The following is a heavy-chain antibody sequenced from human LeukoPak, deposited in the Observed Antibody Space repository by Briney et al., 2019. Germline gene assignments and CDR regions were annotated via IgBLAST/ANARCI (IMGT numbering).Heavy chain of an antibody. CDR3: ASDTSGYSYGFAWFDP. V-gene: IGHV5-10-1*01. CDR1: GYSFTSYW. D-gene: IGHD5-18*01. Sequence: GASLRISCKGSGYSFTSYWISWVRQMPGKGLEWMGRIDSSDSYTNYSPSFQGHVTISADKSISTAYLQRSSLKASDTAMYYCASDTSGYSYGFAWFDPWGQGTLVTVSS. J-gene: IGHJ5*02. CDR2: IDSSDSYT.